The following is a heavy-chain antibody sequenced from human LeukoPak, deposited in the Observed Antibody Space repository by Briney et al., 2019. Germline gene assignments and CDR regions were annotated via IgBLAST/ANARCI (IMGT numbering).Heavy chain of an antibody. CDR1: GFTFSSYG. CDR2: ISYDGSNK. J-gene: IGHJ3*02. V-gene: IGHV3-30*18. CDR3: AKDGGSPYWGAFDI. D-gene: IGHD3-16*01. Sequence: PGGSLRLSCAASGFTFSSYGMHWVRQAPGKGLEWVAVISYDGSNKYYADSVKGRFTISRDNSKNTLYLQMNSLRAEDTAVYYCAKDGGSPYWGAFDIWGQGTMVTVSS.